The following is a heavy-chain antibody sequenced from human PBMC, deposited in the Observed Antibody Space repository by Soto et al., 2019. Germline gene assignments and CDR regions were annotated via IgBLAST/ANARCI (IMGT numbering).Heavy chain of an antibody. D-gene: IGHD4-4*01. Sequence: PSETLSLTCTVSGGSISSYYWSWIRQPPGKGLEWIGYIYYTGSTNYKPSLKSRVTISVDTSQNRFSLKLSSVTAADAAVYFCARDRNPGVYSYYYYYGMDVWGQGTTVTVSS. CDR3: ARDRNPGVYSYYYYYGMDV. J-gene: IGHJ6*02. CDR2: IYYTGST. CDR1: GGSISSYY. V-gene: IGHV4-59*01.